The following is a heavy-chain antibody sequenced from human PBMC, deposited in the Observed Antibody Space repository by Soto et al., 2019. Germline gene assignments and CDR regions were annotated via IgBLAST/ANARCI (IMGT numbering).Heavy chain of an antibody. V-gene: IGHV3-30*18. CDR2: ISYDGSNK. CDR3: AKEWVYDSSGWSFDY. J-gene: IGHJ4*02. Sequence: QVQLVESGGGVVQPGRSLRLSCAASGFTFSGYGMHGVRQAPGKGLEWVAVISYDGSNKYYADSLKGRFTISRDNSKNTLYLQLNSLRVEDTAVYYCAKEWVYDSSGWSFDYWGQGTLVTVSS. CDR1: GFTFSGYG. D-gene: IGHD3-22*01.